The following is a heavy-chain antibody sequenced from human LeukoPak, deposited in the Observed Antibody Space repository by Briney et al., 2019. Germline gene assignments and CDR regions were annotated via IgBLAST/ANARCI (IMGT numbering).Heavy chain of an antibody. V-gene: IGHV4-39*07. CDR1: GGSISSSSYY. CDR3: ARDLEVVRGVSGKFDP. D-gene: IGHD3-10*01. Sequence: SETLSLTCTVSGGSISSSSYYWGWIRQPPGKGLEWIGSIYYSGSTYYNPSLKSRVTISVDTSKNQFSLKLSSVTAADTAVYYCARDLEVVRGVSGKFDPWGQGTLVTVSS. CDR2: IYYSGST. J-gene: IGHJ5*02.